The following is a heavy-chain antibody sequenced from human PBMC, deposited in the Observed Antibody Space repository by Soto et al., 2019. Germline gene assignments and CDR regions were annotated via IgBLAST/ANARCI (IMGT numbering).Heavy chain of an antibody. D-gene: IGHD6-19*01. CDR1: GFIFIDYA. Sequence: GGSLRLSCSSSGFIFIDYAMHWVRLTPGKGLEFVSAISNNGGSTNDAPSVWGRFTISRDNSKNTVYLEMSSLRVEDTAIYYCVKDPSRGGWYGFFLHWGQGTVVTVSS. J-gene: IGHJ1*01. V-gene: IGHV3-64D*06. CDR2: ISNNGGST. CDR3: VKDPSRGGWYGFFLH.